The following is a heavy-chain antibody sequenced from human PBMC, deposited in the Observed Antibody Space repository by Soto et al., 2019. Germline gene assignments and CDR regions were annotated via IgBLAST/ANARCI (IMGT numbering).Heavy chain of an antibody. CDR3: AKEIWSGPMDV. V-gene: IGHV3-30*18. J-gene: IGHJ6*02. CDR1: GFTFSSYG. D-gene: IGHD3-3*01. Sequence: QVQLVESGGGVVQPGRSLRLSCAASGFTFSSYGMHWVRQAPGKGLEWVAAISYDGSNKYYADSVKGRFTISRDNSKNTLYLQMNSLRAEDTAVYYCAKEIWSGPMDVWGQGTPVTVSS. CDR2: ISYDGSNK.